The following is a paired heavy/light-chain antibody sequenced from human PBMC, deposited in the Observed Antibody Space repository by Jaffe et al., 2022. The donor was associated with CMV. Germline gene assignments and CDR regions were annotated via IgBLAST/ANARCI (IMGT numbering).Light chain of an antibody. CDR3: QKYNSALLT. J-gene: IGKJ4*01. CDR2: AAS. V-gene: IGKV1-27*01. CDR1: QGISNY. Sequence: DIQMTQSPSSLSASVGDRVTITCRASQGISNYLAWYQQKPGKVPKLLIYAASTLQSGVPSRFSGSGSGTDFTLTISSLQPEDVATYYCQKYNSALLTFGGGTKVEIK.
Heavy chain of an antibody. CDR2: IYYSGST. CDR3: ASFPVLRYFDWLYFDP. CDR1: GGSISSSSYY. J-gene: IGHJ5*02. V-gene: IGHV4-39*01. D-gene: IGHD3-9*01. Sequence: QLQLQESGPGLVKPSETLSLTCTVSGGSISSSSYYWGWIRQPPGKGLEWIGSIYYSGSTYYNPSLKSRVTISVDTSKNQFSLKLSSVTAADTAVYYCASFPVLRYFDWLYFDPWGQGTLVTVSS.